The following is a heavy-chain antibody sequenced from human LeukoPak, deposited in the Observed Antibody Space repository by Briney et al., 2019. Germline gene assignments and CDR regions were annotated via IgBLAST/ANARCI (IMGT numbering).Heavy chain of an antibody. D-gene: IGHD2-15*01. CDR1: GGSFSGYY. Sequence: SETLSLTCAVYGGSFSGYYWNWIRQPPGKGLEWIGEINHSGSTNYNPSLKSRVTISVDTSKNQFSLKLSSVTAADTAVYYCARGLRYCSGGSCYSGNWFDPWGQGTLVTVSS. CDR3: ARGLRYCSGGSCYSGNWFDP. CDR2: INHSGST. J-gene: IGHJ5*02. V-gene: IGHV4-34*01.